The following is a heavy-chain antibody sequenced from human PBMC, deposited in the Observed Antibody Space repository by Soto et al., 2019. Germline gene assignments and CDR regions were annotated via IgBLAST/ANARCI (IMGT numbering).Heavy chain of an antibody. V-gene: IGHV1-24*01. CDR1: GYTLTELS. CDR3: ATGGPSCSGGSCYSSWFDLDY. CDR2: FDPEDGET. J-gene: IGHJ4*02. D-gene: IGHD2-15*01. Sequence: QVQLVQSGAEVKKPGASVKVSCKGSGYTLTELSMHWVRQAPGKGLEWMGGFDPEDGETIYAQKFQGRVTMNEDTSTDTAYMELSSLRSEDTAVYYCATGGPSCSGGSCYSSWFDLDYWGQGTLVTVSS.